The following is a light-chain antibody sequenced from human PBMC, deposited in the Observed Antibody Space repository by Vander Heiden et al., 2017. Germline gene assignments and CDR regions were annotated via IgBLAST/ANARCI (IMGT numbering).Light chain of an antibody. CDR2: KET. Sequence: SSDLTPPPSVSAPPGQTARITCSGDARQKQEDDWYRQKPGQAPRLVKYKETERPAGIPERFSGSSSGTTVTLTIGGVQAEDEADYYCQSTDISGASVLFGGGTKLTVL. J-gene: IGLJ2*01. CDR3: QSTDISGASVL. CDR1: ARQKQE. V-gene: IGLV3-25*03.